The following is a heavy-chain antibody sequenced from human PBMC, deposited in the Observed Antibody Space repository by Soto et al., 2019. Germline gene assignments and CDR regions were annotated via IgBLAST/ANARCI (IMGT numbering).Heavy chain of an antibody. D-gene: IGHD3-10*01. V-gene: IGHV3-23*01. Sequence: EMQLLESGGGLVRPGGSLRLSCAASTFTFKKYVMSWVRQSPGKGREWVSAITGTGGATYYAESVKGRFTLSRDNSNNTLFLQMNTLGGEDTAVYFCATGAPPPPSVYYGLDLWCQGTTVTVS. J-gene: IGHJ6*02. CDR3: ATGAPPPPSVYYGLDL. CDR2: ITGTGGAT. CDR1: TFTFKKYV.